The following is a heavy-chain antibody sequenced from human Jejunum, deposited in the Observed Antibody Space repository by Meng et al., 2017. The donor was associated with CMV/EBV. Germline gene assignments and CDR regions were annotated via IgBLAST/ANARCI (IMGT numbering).Heavy chain of an antibody. CDR2: IKYNGDT. Sequence: GSFRAYYWNWIRQSPGKGLEWIGEIKYNGDTNYNPSLKSRVTISVDTSENKFSLKLRSVTAADTAVYFCAGQSGWTNYYFYGLDLWGQGTTVTVSS. V-gene: IGHV4-34*01. CDR3: AGQSGWTNYYFYGLDL. D-gene: IGHD6-19*01. J-gene: IGHJ6*02. CDR1: GSFRAYY.